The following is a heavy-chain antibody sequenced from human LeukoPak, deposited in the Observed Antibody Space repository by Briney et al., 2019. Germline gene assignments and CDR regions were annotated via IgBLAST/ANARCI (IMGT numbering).Heavy chain of an antibody. CDR1: GFTFSSYA. V-gene: IGHV3-30-3*01. J-gene: IGHJ5*02. CDR3: AKAYYPLNWFDP. Sequence: GGSLRLSCAASGFTFSSYAMYWVRQAPGKGLEWVALMSYDGSNKYYADSVKGRFTIFRDNSKNALYLQMNSLRVEDTAVYFCAKAYYPLNWFDPWGQGTLVTVSS. CDR2: MSYDGSNK. D-gene: IGHD3-10*01.